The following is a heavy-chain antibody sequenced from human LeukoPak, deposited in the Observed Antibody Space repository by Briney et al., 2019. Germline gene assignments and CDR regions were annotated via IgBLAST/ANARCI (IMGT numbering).Heavy chain of an antibody. J-gene: IGHJ4*02. D-gene: IGHD1-26*01. V-gene: IGHV4-30-4*08. CDR1: GGSISSGDYY. Sequence: SETLSLTCTVSGGSISSGDYYWSWIRQPPGKGLEWIGYIYYSGSTYYNPSLKSRVTISVDTSKNQFSLKLSSVTAADTAVYYCARDNGVGAIDYWGQGTLVTVSS. CDR2: IYYSGST. CDR3: ARDNGVGAIDY.